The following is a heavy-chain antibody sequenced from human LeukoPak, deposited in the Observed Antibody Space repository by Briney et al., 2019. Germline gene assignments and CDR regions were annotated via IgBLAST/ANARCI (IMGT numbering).Heavy chain of an antibody. Sequence: SETLSLTCTVSGGSISSYYWSWIRQPPGKGLEWIGYIYYSGSTNYNPSLKSRVTISVDTSKNQFSLKLSSVTAADTAVYYCASERANPGIAADVIWGQGTMVTVSS. J-gene: IGHJ3*02. CDR2: IYYSGST. CDR1: GGSISSYY. D-gene: IGHD6-13*01. CDR3: ASERANPGIAADVI. V-gene: IGHV4-59*01.